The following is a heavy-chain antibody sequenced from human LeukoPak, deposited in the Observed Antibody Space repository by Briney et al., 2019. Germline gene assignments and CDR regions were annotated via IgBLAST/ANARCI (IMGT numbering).Heavy chain of an antibody. V-gene: IGHV4-39*01. CDR2: IYYSGST. D-gene: IGHD3-22*01. J-gene: IGHJ4*02. CDR1: DDSIRTNTYY. Sequence: PSETLSLTCPVSDDSIRTNTYYWGWIRQPPGKGLEWIGSIYYSGSTYYNLSLKSRVTISVDTSKKQFSLKLSSVTAADTAVYYCARLSPFGYYDSSGYPFDYWGQGTLVTVSS. CDR3: ARLSPFGYYDSSGYPFDY.